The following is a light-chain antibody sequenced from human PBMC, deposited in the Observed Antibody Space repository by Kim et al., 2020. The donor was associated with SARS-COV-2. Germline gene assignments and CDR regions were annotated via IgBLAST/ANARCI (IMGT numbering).Light chain of an antibody. CDR2: GKN. V-gene: IGLV3-19*01. J-gene: IGLJ2*01. CDR3: PSRDSRGNHLV. CDR1: SLRSYY. Sequence: SSELTQDPAVSVALGQTVRITCQGDSLRSYYASWYQQKSGQAPVVVIHGKNNRPSGIPDRFSGSTSGNTASLTITGAQAEDEADYYCPSRDSRGNHLVFGGGTQLTVL.